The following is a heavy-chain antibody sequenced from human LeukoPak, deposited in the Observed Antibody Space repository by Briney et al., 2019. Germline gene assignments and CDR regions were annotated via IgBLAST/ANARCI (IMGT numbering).Heavy chain of an antibody. CDR1: GFTVSNNY. J-gene: IGHJ4*02. V-gene: IGHV3-53*01. CDR3: GSSPYVWGIDH. Sequence: GGSLRLSCAASGFTVSNNYMSWVRQAPGQGLDLVSIIYSGCSTYYADSVKGRFTISRDNYKNTLHLQMKSLRADDTAMYDCGSSPYVWGIDHWGQGTPVTVSS. CDR2: IYSGCST. D-gene: IGHD3-16*01.